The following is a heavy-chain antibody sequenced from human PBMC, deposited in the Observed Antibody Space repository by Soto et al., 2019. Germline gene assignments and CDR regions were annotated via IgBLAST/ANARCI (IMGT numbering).Heavy chain of an antibody. CDR1: GYTFTGYY. CDR3: GRIAGIAASRVYYYYYGMDV. V-gene: IGHV1-2*02. D-gene: IGHD6-6*01. CDR2: INPNSGGT. Sequence: GASVKVSCKASGYTFTGYYMHWVRQAPGQGLELMGWINPNSGGTNYAQKFQGRVTMTRETSISTAYMELSRLRSDDTAVYYCGRIAGIAASRVYYYYYGMDVWGQGTTVTVSS. J-gene: IGHJ6*02.